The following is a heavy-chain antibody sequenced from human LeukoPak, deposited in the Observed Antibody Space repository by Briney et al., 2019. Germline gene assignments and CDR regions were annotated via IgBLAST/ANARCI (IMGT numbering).Heavy chain of an antibody. CDR2: TYYRGTT. CDR3: ARDKRGSGWYRDYYYYMDV. Sequence: SETLSLTCTVSGASISSTSYYWGWIRQPPGKGLEWIGSTYYRGTTYYNPPLKSRVTISVDTSKNQFSLKLSSVTAADTAVYYCARDKRGSGWYRDYYYYMDVWGKGTTVTISS. J-gene: IGHJ6*03. D-gene: IGHD6-19*01. V-gene: IGHV4-39*07. CDR1: GASISSTSYY.